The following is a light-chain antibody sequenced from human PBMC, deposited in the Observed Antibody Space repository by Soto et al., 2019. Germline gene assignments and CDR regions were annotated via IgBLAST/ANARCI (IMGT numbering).Light chain of an antibody. CDR2: LNSDGSH. V-gene: IGLV4-69*01. J-gene: IGLJ3*02. Sequence: QLVLTQSPSASASLGASVKLTCTLSSGHSSYAIAWLQQQPEKGPRFLMRLNSDGSHTKGDGIPDRFSGSSSGAERYLTISSLQSEDEADYYCQTWAIDSWVFGGGTKLTVL. CDR3: QTWAIDSWV. CDR1: SGHSSYA.